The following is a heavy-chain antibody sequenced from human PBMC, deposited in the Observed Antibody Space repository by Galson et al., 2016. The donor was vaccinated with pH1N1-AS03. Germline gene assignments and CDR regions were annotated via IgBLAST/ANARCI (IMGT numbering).Heavy chain of an antibody. D-gene: IGHD6-6*01. J-gene: IGHJ4*02. V-gene: IGHV1-69-2*01. CDR2: VDPDTSKT. CDR1: GYTFTDYN. Sequence: VKVSCKVSGYTFTDYNMHWVQQAPGKGLEWMGLVDPDTSKTKYAEKFQGRVTITADTSRDTAYMDLTGLRSADTAIYYCATDGPRGSLSSWGQGTLVTVSS. CDR3: ATDGPRGSLSS.